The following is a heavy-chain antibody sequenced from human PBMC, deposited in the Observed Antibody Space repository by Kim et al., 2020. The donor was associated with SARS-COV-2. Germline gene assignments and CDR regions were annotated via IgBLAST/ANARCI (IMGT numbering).Heavy chain of an antibody. J-gene: IGHJ4*02. CDR2: INHSGST. Sequence: SETLSLTCAVYGGSFSGYYWSWIRQPPGKGLEWIGEINHSGSTNYNPSLKSRVTISVDTSKNQFSLKLSSVTAADTAVYYCARELHDSSGYYYLGDYWGQGTLVTVSS. CDR1: GGSFSGYY. CDR3: ARELHDSSGYYYLGDY. V-gene: IGHV4-34*01. D-gene: IGHD3-22*01.